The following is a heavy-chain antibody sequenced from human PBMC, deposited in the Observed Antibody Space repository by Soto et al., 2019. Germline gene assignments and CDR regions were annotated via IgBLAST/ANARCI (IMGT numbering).Heavy chain of an antibody. J-gene: IGHJ2*01. V-gene: IGHV1-69*13. CDR2: IIPIFGTA. Sequence: SVKLSGKASGGTFSSYTISCVRQAPGQGLEWMGGIIPIFGTANYAQKFQGRVTITADESTSTAYMELSSLRSEDTAVYYCARGNHRWLQLWYFDLWGRGTLLTVSS. CDR3: ARGNHRWLQLWYFDL. CDR1: GGTFSSYT. D-gene: IGHD5-12*01.